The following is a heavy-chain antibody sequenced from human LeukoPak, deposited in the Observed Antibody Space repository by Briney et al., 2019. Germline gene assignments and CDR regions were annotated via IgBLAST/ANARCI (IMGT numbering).Heavy chain of an antibody. D-gene: IGHD1-26*01. Sequence: GASVKVSCKVSGYTLTELSMLWVRQAPGKGLEWMGGFDPEDGETIYAQKFQGRVTMTEDTSTDTAYMELSSLRSEDTAVYYCATDLSGQSGSYYHNWGQGTLVTVSS. V-gene: IGHV1-24*01. CDR3: ATDLSGQSGSYYHN. CDR2: FDPEDGET. J-gene: IGHJ4*02. CDR1: GYTLTELS.